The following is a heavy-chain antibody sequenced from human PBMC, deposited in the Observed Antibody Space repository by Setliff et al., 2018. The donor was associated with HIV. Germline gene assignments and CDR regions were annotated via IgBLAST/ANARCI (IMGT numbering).Heavy chain of an antibody. CDR2: INPYTRDT. Sequence: GASVKVSCKASGYTFNDYYIHWVRQAPGQGLEWMAWINPYTRDTNYAQKFQGRVTVTRDTSISTIYMELSGLRSDDTAVYYCERVAHRLPGGIDYRGQGTQVTVSS. J-gene: IGHJ4*02. V-gene: IGHV1-2*02. CDR3: ERVAHRLPGGIDY. D-gene: IGHD2-15*01. CDR1: GYTFNDYY.